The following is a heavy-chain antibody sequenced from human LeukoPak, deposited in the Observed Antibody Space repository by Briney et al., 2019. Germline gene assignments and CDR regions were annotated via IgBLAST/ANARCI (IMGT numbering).Heavy chain of an antibody. CDR2: INTDGSST. CDR3: TRGYPIFDY. Sequence: GGSLRLSCAASGFTFSRYWMHWVRQAPGKGLVWVSRINTDGSSTSYADSVKGRFTISRDNAKDTLYLQMNSLRVEDTAVYYCTRGYPIFDYWGQGTLVTVSS. J-gene: IGHJ4*02. CDR1: GFTFSRYW. V-gene: IGHV3-74*01. D-gene: IGHD3-16*02.